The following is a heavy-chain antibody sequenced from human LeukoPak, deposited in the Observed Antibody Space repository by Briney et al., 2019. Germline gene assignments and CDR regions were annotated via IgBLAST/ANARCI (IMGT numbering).Heavy chain of an antibody. D-gene: IGHD1-26*01. CDR3: VVDVNAFDI. CDR2: INPNSGGT. J-gene: IGHJ3*02. CDR1: GYTFTGYY. Sequence: GASVKVSCKASGYTFTGYYMHWVRQAPGQGLEWMGWINPNSGGTNYAQKFQGRVTMTRDTSIRTAYMELSRLRSDDTAVYYCVVDVNAFDIWGQGTMVTVSS. V-gene: IGHV1-2*02.